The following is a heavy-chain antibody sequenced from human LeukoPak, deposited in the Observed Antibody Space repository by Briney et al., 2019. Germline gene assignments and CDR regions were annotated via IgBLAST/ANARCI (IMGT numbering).Heavy chain of an antibody. CDR3: AKDVVPDVN. CDR1: GFTFSDYY. Sequence: GSLRLSCAASGFTFSDYYMSWIRQVPGKGLEWVSAISGSGGSTYYADSVKGRFTISRDNSKNTLYLQMNSLRAEDTAVYYCAKDVVPDVNWGQGTLVTVSS. V-gene: IGHV3-23*01. J-gene: IGHJ4*02. CDR2: ISGSGGST. D-gene: IGHD3-10*02.